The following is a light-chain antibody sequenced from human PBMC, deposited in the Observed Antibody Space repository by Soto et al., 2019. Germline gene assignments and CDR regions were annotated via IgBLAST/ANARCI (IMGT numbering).Light chain of an antibody. V-gene: IGKV1-17*01. Sequence: DIPMTQSPSYLSASVGDRVTITCRASPDIRNSLDWFQQKPGKAPKRLIYTISKLQSGVPSRFSGCGSGTEFTLTISSLQPEDSATYYCQQHYAFPLTFGHGTKLDLK. J-gene: IGKJ3*01. CDR2: TIS. CDR1: PDIRNS. CDR3: QQHYAFPLT.